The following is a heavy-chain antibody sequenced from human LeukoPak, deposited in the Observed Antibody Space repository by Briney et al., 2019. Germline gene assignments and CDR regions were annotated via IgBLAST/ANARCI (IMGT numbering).Heavy chain of an antibody. D-gene: IGHD4-17*01. J-gene: IGHJ4*02. CDR3: AIDRLTVTSFDY. V-gene: IGHV1-2*02. CDR2: INPNSGGT. Sequence: ASVKVSCKASGYTFTGYYMHWVRQAPGQGLEWMGWINPNSGGTNYAQKFQGRVTMTRDTSISTAYMELSRLRSDDTAVYYCAIDRLTVTSFDYWGQGTLVTVSS. CDR1: GYTFTGYY.